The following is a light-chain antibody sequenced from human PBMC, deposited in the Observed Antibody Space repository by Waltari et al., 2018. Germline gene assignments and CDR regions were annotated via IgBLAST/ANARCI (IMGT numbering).Light chain of an antibody. CDR2: AAS. V-gene: IGKV1-39*01. J-gene: IGKJ1*01. Sequence: DIQMTQSPSSLSASVGDRVTITCRASQSITSRLNWYQQKPGKAPKVLIYAASSLQSGVPSRFSGSGSGTDFTLTISSLQPDDFGTYYCQQSYNTPPVTFGPGTKVDIK. CDR1: QSITSR. CDR3: QQSYNTPPVT.